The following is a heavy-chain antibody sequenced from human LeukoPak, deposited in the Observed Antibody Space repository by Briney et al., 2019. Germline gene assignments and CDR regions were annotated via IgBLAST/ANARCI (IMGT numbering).Heavy chain of an antibody. J-gene: IGHJ4*02. V-gene: IGHV3-23*01. CDR3: AKRGEGTAYYFDY. CDR1: GFTFSSYA. D-gene: IGHD2-21*01. Sequence: GGSLRLSCAASGFTFSSYAMSWVRQAPGKGLGWVSAISGSGGSTYYADSVKGRFTISRDNSENTLYLQMNSLRAEDTAVYYCAKRGEGTAYYFDYWGQGTLVTVSS. CDR2: ISGSGGST.